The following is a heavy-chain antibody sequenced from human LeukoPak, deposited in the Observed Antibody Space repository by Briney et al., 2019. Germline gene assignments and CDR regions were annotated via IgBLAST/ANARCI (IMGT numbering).Heavy chain of an antibody. CDR2: INHNGGTT. J-gene: IGHJ4*01. CDR1: GFTFSIFT. CDR3: AKDGLCPSVCPTKIDVAGYVDS. D-gene: IGHD6-19*01. Sequence: GGSLRLSCAASGFTFSIFTMNWVRQAPGKGLEWVSIINHNGGTTYYTDSVKGRFTISRDNSNNTVYLQMNSLRAEDTAIYYCAKDGLCPSVCPTKIDVAGYVDSWGHGTLVTVSS. V-gene: IGHV3-23*01.